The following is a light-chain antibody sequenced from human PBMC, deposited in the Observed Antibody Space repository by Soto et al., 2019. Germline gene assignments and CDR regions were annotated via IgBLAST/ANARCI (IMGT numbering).Light chain of an antibody. CDR1: SSDVGVYNY. CDR3: ISYAGSTNFVV. J-gene: IGLJ2*01. CDR2: DVT. Sequence: QSALIQPPSASGSPGQSVTISCTGTSSDVGVYNYVSWIRQHPGKAPKLMIYDVTKRPAGVPDRFSGSKSGNTASLTVSGLQAEDEADYYCISYAGSTNFVVFGGGTKLTVL. V-gene: IGLV2-8*01.